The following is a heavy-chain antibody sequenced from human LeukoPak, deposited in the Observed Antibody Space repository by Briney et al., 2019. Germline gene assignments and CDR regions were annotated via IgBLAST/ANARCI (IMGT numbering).Heavy chain of an antibody. Sequence: NASETLSLTCTVSGGSISSYYWSWIRQHPGKGLEWIGYIYYSGSTYYNPSLKSRVTISVVTSKNQFSLKLSSVTAADTAVYYCAREGAYRSSSADYWGQGTLVTVSS. V-gene: IGHV4-59*06. CDR2: IYYSGST. J-gene: IGHJ4*02. D-gene: IGHD6-13*01. CDR1: GGSISSYY. CDR3: AREGAYRSSSADY.